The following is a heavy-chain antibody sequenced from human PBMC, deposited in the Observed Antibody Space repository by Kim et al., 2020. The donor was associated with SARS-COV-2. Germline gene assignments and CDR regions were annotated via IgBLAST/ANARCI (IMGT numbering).Heavy chain of an antibody. CDR1: GFTFSSYA. CDR2: ISGSGGST. V-gene: IGHV3-23*01. Sequence: GGSLRLSCAASGFTFSSYAMSWVHQAPGKGLEWVSAISGSGGSTYYADSVKGRFTISRDNSKNTLYLQMNSLRAEDTAVYYCAKTGARYGSGSQFDFDYWGQGTLVTVSS. CDR3: AKTGARYGSGSQFDFDY. D-gene: IGHD3-10*01. J-gene: IGHJ4*02.